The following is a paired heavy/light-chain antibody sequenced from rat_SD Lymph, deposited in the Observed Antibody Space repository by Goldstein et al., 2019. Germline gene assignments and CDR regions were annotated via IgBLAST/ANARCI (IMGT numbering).Light chain of an antibody. J-gene: IGKJ5*01. CDR2: YAS. V-gene: IGKV5S12*01. Sequence: DVVLTQSPATLSVTPGERISLSCRASESVDTYLHWYQQKPNESPRLLIKYASQSISGIPSRFSGSGSGTDFTLSINGVELEDLSIYYCQQGNSLLTFGSGTKLEIK. CDR1: ESVDTY. CDR3: QQGNSLLT.
Heavy chain of an antibody. CDR3: ARIGGGETLDY. CDR2: IWWDDDK. V-gene: IGHV8-20*01. CDR1: GFSLSTYGMG. Sequence: QVTLKESGPGILQPSQTLSLTCTFSGFSLSTYGMGVGWIRQPSGKGLEWLANIWWDDDKYYNPSLKNRLTISKDTSNNQAFLKITNVDTADTATYYCARIGGGETLDYWGQGVMVTVSS. D-gene: IGHD1-11*01. J-gene: IGHJ2*01.